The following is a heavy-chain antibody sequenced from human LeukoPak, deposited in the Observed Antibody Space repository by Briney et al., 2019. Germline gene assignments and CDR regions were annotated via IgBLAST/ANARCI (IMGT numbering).Heavy chain of an antibody. CDR3: ARDYYGSGSDY. J-gene: IGHJ4*02. V-gene: IGHV4-31*03. Sequence: PSETLSLTCTVSGGSISSGGYYWSWIRQHPGKGLEWIGYIYYSGSTYYNPSLKSRVTISVGTSKNQFSLKLSSVTAADTAVYYCARDYYGSGSDYWGQGTLVTVSS. D-gene: IGHD3-10*01. CDR2: IYYSGST. CDR1: GGSISSGGYY.